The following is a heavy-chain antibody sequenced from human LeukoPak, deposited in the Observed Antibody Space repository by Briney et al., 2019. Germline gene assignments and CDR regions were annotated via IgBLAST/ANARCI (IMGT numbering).Heavy chain of an antibody. CDR1: GFIFNNNT. J-gene: IGHJ4*02. V-gene: IGHV3-21*01. CDR2: ISSTSTYI. D-gene: IGHD3-22*01. Sequence: GGSLRLSCAASGFIFNNNTMNWVRRAPGKGLEWVASISSTSTYIYYADLVKGRFTVSRDNAKNSLYLQMNSLTADDTALYYCASSRYYYDTSTYYYIHYFDYWGQGALVTVSS. CDR3: ASSRYYYDTSTYYYIHYFDY.